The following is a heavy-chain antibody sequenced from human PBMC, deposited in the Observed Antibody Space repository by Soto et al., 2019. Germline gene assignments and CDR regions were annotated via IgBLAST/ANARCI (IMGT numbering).Heavy chain of an antibody. D-gene: IGHD2-2*01. J-gene: IGHJ5*02. CDR2: ISGSGGST. V-gene: IGHV3-23*01. CDR1: GFTFSSYA. Sequence: PVGSLRLSCAASGFTFSSYAMSWVRQAPGKGLEWVSAISGSGGSTYYADSVKGRFTISRDNSKNTLYLQMNSLRAEDTAVYYCAKIRGIVVVPADIGWFDPWGQGTLVTVSS. CDR3: AKIRGIVVVPADIGWFDP.